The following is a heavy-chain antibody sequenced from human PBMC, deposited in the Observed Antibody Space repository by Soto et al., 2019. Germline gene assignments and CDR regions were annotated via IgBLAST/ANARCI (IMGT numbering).Heavy chain of an antibody. CDR2: IYRTGST. CDR1: GGSFTSNNW. J-gene: IGHJ4*02. D-gene: IGHD1-7*01. Sequence: SETLSLTCAVSGGSFTSNNWWTWVRQPPGQGLEWIGEIYRTGSTNYNPSLKSRVTISLDKSENQFSLKVTSLTAADTAVYYCASRDPGTSVDYWGQGTQVTVSS. V-gene: IGHV4-4*02. CDR3: ASRDPGTSVDY.